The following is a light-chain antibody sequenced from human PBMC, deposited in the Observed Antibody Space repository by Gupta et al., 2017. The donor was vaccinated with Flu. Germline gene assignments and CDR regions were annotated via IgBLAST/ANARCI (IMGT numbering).Light chain of an antibody. V-gene: IGKV4-1*01. Sequence: DIVMNQSPDSLAVSLGERATIHCKSSQSVLYSSNNKNYLAWYQQKPGQPSKLLIYWASTRESGVPDRFSGSGSGTDFTLTISSLQAEDVAVYYCQQYYSPPLSFGQGTRLEIK. CDR1: QSVLYSSNNKNY. J-gene: IGKJ5*01. CDR2: WAS. CDR3: QQYYSPPLS.